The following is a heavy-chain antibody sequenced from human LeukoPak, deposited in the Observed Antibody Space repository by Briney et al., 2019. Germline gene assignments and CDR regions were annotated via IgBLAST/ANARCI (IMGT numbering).Heavy chain of an antibody. V-gene: IGHV1-2*02. D-gene: IGHD2-2*01. CDR3: ARDLSGYCSSTSCLSYEFDY. J-gene: IGHJ4*02. CDR2: INPNSGGT. Sequence: ASVKASCKASGYTFTGYYMHWVRQAPGQGLEWMGWINPNSGGTNYAQKFQGRVTMTRDTSISTAYMELSRLRSDDTAVYYCARDLSGYCSSTSCLSYEFDYWGQGALVTVSS. CDR1: GYTFTGYY.